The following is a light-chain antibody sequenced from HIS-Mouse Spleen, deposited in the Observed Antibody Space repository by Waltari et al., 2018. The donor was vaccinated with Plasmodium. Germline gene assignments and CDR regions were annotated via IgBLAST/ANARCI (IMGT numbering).Light chain of an antibody. J-gene: IGKJ3*01. CDR2: GAS. V-gene: IGKV3-15*01. Sequence: EIVMTQSPATLSVSPGERATLSCRASQSVSSNLAWYQQKPGQAPRLPIYGASTRATGTPARVSGSWSGTEFTLTISSLQSEDFAVYYGQQYNNWSFTFGPGTKVDIK. CDR3: QQYNNWSFT. CDR1: QSVSSN.